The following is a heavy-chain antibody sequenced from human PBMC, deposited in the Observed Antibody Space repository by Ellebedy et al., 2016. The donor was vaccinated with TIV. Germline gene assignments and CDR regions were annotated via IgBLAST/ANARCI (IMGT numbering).Heavy chain of an antibody. Sequence: GESLKISCAASGFTFSSNWMSWVRQTPGQGLEWVAYIKQDGSEKYYVDSVKGRFTISRDNAKNSLFLQMNSLRAEDTALYYCARDLSYFGLDVWGQGTTVTVSS. CDR1: GFTFSSNW. V-gene: IGHV3-7*01. CDR2: IKQDGSEK. J-gene: IGHJ6*02. CDR3: ARDLSYFGLDV.